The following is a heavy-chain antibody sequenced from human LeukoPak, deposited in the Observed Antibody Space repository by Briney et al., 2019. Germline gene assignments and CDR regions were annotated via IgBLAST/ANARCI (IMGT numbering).Heavy chain of an antibody. D-gene: IGHD6-19*01. CDR1: GFTFSSYE. V-gene: IGHV3-48*03. CDR3: ARVRVAANWFDP. J-gene: IGHJ5*02. Sequence: GGSLRLSCAASGFTFSSYEMNWVRQAPGKGLEWVSYISSSGSTIYYADSVKGRFTISRDNAKNSLYLQMNSLRAEDTAVYYCARVRVAANWFDPWGQGTLVTVSS. CDR2: ISSSGSTI.